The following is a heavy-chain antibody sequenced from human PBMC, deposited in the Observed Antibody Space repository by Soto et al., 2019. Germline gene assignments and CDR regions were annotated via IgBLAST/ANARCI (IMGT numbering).Heavy chain of an antibody. V-gene: IGHV4-31*03. CDR3: ARWVGATSFDY. CDR2: IYYSGST. D-gene: IGHD1-26*01. J-gene: IGHJ4*02. Sequence: TSETLSLTCTVSGGSISSGGYYWSWIRQHPGKGLEWIGYIYYSGSTYYNPSLKSRVTISVDTSKNQFSLKLSSVTAADTAVYYCARWVGATSFDYWGQGTLVPSPQ. CDR1: GGSISSGGYY.